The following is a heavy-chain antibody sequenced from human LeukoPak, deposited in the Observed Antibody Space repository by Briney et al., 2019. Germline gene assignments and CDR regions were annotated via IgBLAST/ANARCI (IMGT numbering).Heavy chain of an antibody. CDR2: IYYRGST. D-gene: IGHD3-9*01. Sequence: SETLSLTCTVSGGSISSGGYYWSWIRQHPGKGLEWIGYIYYRGSTYYNPSLKSRVTISVDTSKNQFSLKLSSVTAADTAVYYCARDLYDIGLDYWGQGTLVTVSS. CDR3: ARDLYDIGLDY. CDR1: GGSISSGGYY. J-gene: IGHJ4*02. V-gene: IGHV4-31*03.